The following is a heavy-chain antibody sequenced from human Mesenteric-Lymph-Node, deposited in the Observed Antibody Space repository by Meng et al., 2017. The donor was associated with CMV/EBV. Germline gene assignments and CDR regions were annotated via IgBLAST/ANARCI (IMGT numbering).Heavy chain of an antibody. J-gene: IGHJ6*02. D-gene: IGHD6-13*01. CDR2: IYYSGST. CDR3: ARVLAADPYYYYGMDV. CDR1: GGSVGGGSYY. Sequence: SETLSLTCTVSGGSVGGGSYYWNWIRQPPGTGLEWIGYIYYSGSTNYNPSLKSRVTISVDTSKNQFSLKLSSVTAADTAVYYCARVLAADPYYYYGMDVWGQGTTVTVSS. V-gene: IGHV4-61*01.